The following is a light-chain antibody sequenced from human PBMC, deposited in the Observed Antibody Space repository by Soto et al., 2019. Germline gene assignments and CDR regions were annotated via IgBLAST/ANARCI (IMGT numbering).Light chain of an antibody. J-gene: IGLJ3*02. Sequence: QSALSQPPSASGSPGQSVTISCTGTSRDVGGYDYVSWYQQHPGKAPKLIIYEVTQRPSGVPDRFSGSKSGNTASLTGSGLQAEDEADYYCSSYGGGNDRVFGGGTQLTVL. V-gene: IGLV2-8*01. CDR2: EVT. CDR3: SSYGGGNDRV. CDR1: SRDVGGYDY.